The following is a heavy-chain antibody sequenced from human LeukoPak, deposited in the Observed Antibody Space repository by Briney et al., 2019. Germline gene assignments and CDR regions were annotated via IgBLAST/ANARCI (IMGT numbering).Heavy chain of an antibody. Sequence: PGGSLRLSCAASGFTFSNAWLKWVRQAPGKGLEWVGHIKSKTDGGTTDYAAPVKGRFTISRDDSKNTLFMQMNSLKTEDTAVYYCTLPWGSLSYYHYWGQGTLVTVSS. CDR2: IKSKTDGGTT. CDR1: GFTFSNAW. V-gene: IGHV3-15*01. D-gene: IGHD3-10*01. CDR3: TLPWGSLSYYHY. J-gene: IGHJ4*02.